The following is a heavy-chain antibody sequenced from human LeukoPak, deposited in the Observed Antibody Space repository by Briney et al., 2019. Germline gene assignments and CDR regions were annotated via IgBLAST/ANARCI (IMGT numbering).Heavy chain of an antibody. J-gene: IGHJ6*03. Sequence: GGSLRLSCAASGFTFSSYWMSWVRQAPGKGLEWVSSISSSSSYIYYADSVKGRFTISRDNAKNSLYLQMNSLRAEDTAVYYCARSEYSSSWYRGIDYYYYMDVWGKGTTVTVSS. CDR2: ISSSSSYI. V-gene: IGHV3-21*01. D-gene: IGHD6-13*01. CDR3: ARSEYSSSWYRGIDYYYYMDV. CDR1: GFTFSSYW.